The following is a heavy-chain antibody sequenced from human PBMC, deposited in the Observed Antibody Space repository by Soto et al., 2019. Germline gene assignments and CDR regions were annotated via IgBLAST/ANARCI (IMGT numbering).Heavy chain of an antibody. CDR2: ISGSGGST. J-gene: IGHJ6*02. V-gene: IGHV3-23*01. Sequence: GGALRLSCAASGFTFSSYAMSWVRQAPGKGLEWVSAISGSGGSTYYADSVKGRFTISRDNSKNTLYLQMISLRAEDTAVYYCAKGLYCSGGSCYIPLYYYYGMDVWGQGTTVTVSS. CDR3: AKGLYCSGGSCYIPLYYYYGMDV. D-gene: IGHD2-15*01. CDR1: GFTFSSYA.